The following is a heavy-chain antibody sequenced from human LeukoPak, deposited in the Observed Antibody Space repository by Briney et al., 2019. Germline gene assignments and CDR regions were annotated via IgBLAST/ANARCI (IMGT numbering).Heavy chain of an antibody. V-gene: IGHV4-39*07. CDR3: ARGAETEPLDY. J-gene: IGHJ4*02. CDR1: GGSISSSSYY. Sequence: SETLSLTCTVSGGSISSSSYYWGWIRQPPGKGLEWIGSIYYSGSTYYNPPLKSRVTISVDTSKNQFSLKLSSVTAADTAVYYCARGAETEPLDYWGQGTLVTVSS. CDR2: IYYSGST. D-gene: IGHD1-14*01.